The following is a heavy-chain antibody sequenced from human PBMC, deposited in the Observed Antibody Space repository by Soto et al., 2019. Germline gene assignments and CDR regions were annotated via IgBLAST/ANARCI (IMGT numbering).Heavy chain of an antibody. CDR1: GYTFTSYG. CDR3: ARDRGITFGGVIAYYYGMDV. D-gene: IGHD3-16*02. Sequence: ASVKVSCKASGYTFTSYGISWVRQAPGQGLEWMGGIIPIFGTANYAQKFQGRVTITADKSTSTAYMELSSLRSEDTAVYYCARDRGITFGGVIAYYYGMDVWGQGTTVTVSS. CDR2: IIPIFGTA. V-gene: IGHV1-69*06. J-gene: IGHJ6*02.